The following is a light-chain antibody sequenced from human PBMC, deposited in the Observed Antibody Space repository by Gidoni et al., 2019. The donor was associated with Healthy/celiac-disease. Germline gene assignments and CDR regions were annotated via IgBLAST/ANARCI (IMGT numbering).Light chain of an antibody. Sequence: HSLLPQPPSPSAPPGQRVTISCSGSSSNIGSNYVYWYQQLPGTAPKLLIYSNNQRPSGVPDRFSGSKSGTSASLAISGLRSEDEADYYCAAWDDSLHVVFGGGTKLTVL. J-gene: IGLJ2*01. CDR2: SNN. CDR1: SSNIGSNY. CDR3: AAWDDSLHVV. V-gene: IGLV1-47*02.